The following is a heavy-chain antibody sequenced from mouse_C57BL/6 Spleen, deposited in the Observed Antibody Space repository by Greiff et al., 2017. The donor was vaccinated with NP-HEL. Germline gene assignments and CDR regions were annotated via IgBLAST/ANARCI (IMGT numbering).Heavy chain of an antibody. CDR2: IHPNSGST. CDR3: ERAPYYDGSSYYFDY. J-gene: IGHJ2*01. D-gene: IGHD1-1*01. Sequence: QVQLQQPGAELVKPGASVKLSCKASGYTFTSYWMHWVKQRPGQGLEWIGMIHPNSGSTNYNEKFKSKATLTVDKSSSTAYMQLSSLTSEDSAVFYCERAPYYDGSSYYFDYWGQGTTLTVSS. CDR1: GYTFTSYW. V-gene: IGHV1-64*01.